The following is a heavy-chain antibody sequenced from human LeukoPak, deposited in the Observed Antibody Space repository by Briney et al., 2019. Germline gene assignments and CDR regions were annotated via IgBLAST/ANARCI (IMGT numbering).Heavy chain of an antibody. D-gene: IGHD5-18*01. CDR2: IYSSGRT. Sequence: SETLSLTCAVSGGSVSSYYWSWSRQPPGEGLEWIGYIYSSGRTNYNPSLRSRVTMSVDTSKNQFSLRLTSVTAADTAVYYCARDFRVDTAIWSQGILVTVSS. CDR3: ARDFRVDTAI. V-gene: IGHV4-59*02. CDR1: GGSVSSYY. J-gene: IGHJ4*02.